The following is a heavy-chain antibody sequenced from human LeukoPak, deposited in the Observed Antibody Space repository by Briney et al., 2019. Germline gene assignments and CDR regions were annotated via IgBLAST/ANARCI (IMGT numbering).Heavy chain of an antibody. Sequence: GGSLRLSCTASGFTFSDYHMTWMRLAPGKGPEWISYISSSGSTTYYAASVKGRFTISRDNAKNTLYLQVNSLRPEDTAVYYCARGNDFGDYALDDYWGQGTLVTVST. CDR1: GFTFSDYH. D-gene: IGHD4-17*01. J-gene: IGHJ4*02. CDR3: ARGNDFGDYALDDY. CDR2: ISSSGSTT. V-gene: IGHV3-11*04.